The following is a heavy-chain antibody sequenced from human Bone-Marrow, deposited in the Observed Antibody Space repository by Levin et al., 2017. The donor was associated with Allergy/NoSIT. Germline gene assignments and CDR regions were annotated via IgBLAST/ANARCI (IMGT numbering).Heavy chain of an antibody. CDR1: GGSISTTNW. J-gene: IGHJ4*02. CDR3: VRDLAVAGRFSDY. CDR2: IYHSGIA. V-gene: IGHV4/OR15-8*01. D-gene: IGHD6-19*01. Sequence: KTSETLSLTCAVSGGSISTTNWWSWVRQPPGMGLEWIGEIYHSGIANYNPSLKSRVTISVDKSKNQFSLKLSSVTAADTAVYYCVRDLAVAGRFSDYWGQGTLVTVSS.